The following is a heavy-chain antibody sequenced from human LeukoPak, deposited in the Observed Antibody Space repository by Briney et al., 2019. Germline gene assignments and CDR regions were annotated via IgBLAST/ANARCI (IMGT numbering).Heavy chain of an antibody. CDR1: GFTFSDYY. V-gene: IGHV3-11*01. Sequence: GGSLRLSCAASGFTFSDYYMSWIRQAPGKGLEWVSYISSSGSTIYYADSVKGRFTISRDNAKNSLYLQMNSLRAEDTAVYYCARDIGAVVTSSRPGDCWGQGTLVTVSS. D-gene: IGHD2-21*02. CDR2: ISSSGSTI. J-gene: IGHJ4*02. CDR3: ARDIGAVVTSSRPGDC.